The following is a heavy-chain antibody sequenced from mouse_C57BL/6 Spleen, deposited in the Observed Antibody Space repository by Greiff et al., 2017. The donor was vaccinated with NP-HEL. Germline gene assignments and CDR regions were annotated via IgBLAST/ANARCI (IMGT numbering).Heavy chain of an antibody. CDR3: ASLWYFDV. Sequence: VKLMESGAELMKPGASVKLSCKATGYTFTGYWIEWVKQRPGHGLEWIGEILPGSGSTKYNEKLKGTATFTADTTSNTAYMQLSSLTTEDSAIYYCASLWYFDVWGTGTTVTVSS. CDR2: ILPGSGST. V-gene: IGHV1-9*01. CDR1: GYTFTGYW. J-gene: IGHJ1*03.